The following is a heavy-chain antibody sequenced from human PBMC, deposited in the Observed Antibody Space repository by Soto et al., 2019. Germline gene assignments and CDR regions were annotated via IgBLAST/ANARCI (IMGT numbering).Heavy chain of an antibody. CDR1: GFTFSSYA. J-gene: IGHJ4*02. D-gene: IGHD3-16*01. Sequence: QVQLVESGGGVVQPGRSLRLSCVASGFTFSSYAMHWVRQAPGKGLEWVAVISYDGSNKYYADSVKGRFTISRDNSKNTLYLQMNSLRAEDTAVYYCARVGGAINFDYWGQGTLVTVSS. CDR2: ISYDGSNK. V-gene: IGHV3-30-3*01. CDR3: ARVGGAINFDY.